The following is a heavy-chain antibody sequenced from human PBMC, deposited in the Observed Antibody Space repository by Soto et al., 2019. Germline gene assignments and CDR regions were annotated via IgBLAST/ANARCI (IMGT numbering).Heavy chain of an antibody. V-gene: IGHV4-34*01. Sequence: PSETLSLTCAVYGGSFSGYYWSWIRQPPGKGLEWIGEINHSGSTNYNPSLKSRVTISVDTSKNQFSLKLSSVTAADTAVYYCARAEMVRGVISRWFDPWGQGALVTVSS. CDR1: GGSFSGYY. J-gene: IGHJ5*02. D-gene: IGHD3-10*01. CDR3: ARAEMVRGVISRWFDP. CDR2: INHSGST.